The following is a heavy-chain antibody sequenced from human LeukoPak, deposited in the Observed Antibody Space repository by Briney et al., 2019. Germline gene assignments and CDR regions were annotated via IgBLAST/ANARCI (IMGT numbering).Heavy chain of an antibody. CDR1: GGSISSGGYY. V-gene: IGHV4-30-2*01. Sequence: SQTLSLTCTVSGGSISSGGYYWSWIRQPPGKGLEWIGYIYHSGSTYYNPSLKSRVTISVDKSKNQFSLKLSSVTAADTAVYYCARSAYDILTGENWFDPWGQGTLVTVSS. CDR3: ARSAYDILTGENWFDP. J-gene: IGHJ5*02. D-gene: IGHD3-9*01. CDR2: IYHSGST.